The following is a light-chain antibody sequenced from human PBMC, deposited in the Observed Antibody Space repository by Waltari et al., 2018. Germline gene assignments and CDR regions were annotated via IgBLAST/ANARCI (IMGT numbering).Light chain of an antibody. CDR1: SSDVGGYNY. J-gene: IGLJ2*01. CDR2: DVN. Sequence: QSALTQPASVSGSPGQSITISCTGTSSDVGGYNYVSWYQQHPGKAPKLMIYDVNKRPSGISNRFSGSKSGNTASLTISGLQAEDEADYYCMIWHSSAHVAFGGGTKLTVL. V-gene: IGLV2-14*01. CDR3: MIWHSSAHVA.